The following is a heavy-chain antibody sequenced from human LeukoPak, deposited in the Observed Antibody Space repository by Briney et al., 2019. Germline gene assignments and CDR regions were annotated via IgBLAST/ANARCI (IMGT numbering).Heavy chain of an antibody. D-gene: IGHD5-12*01. CDR2: ISSSSSYI. Sequence: PGGSLRLSCATSGFTFSSYSMNWVRQAPGKGLEWVSSISSSSSYIYYADSVKGRFTISRDNAKNSLYLQMNSLRAEDTAVYYCAARSDYERTFDIWGQGTMVTVSS. J-gene: IGHJ3*02. CDR3: AARSDYERTFDI. CDR1: GFTFSSYS. V-gene: IGHV3-21*01.